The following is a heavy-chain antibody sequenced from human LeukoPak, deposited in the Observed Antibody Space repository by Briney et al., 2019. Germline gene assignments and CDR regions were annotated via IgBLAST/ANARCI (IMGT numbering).Heavy chain of an antibody. D-gene: IGHD2-15*01. J-gene: IGHJ3*02. CDR2: INPNSGGT. CDR3: AREGRGWAFDI. V-gene: IGHV1-2*02. CDR1: GYLFADYY. Sequence: ASVKVSCKAAGYLFADYYINWVRQVPGQGLEWMGWINPNSGGTNYAQKFQGRVTMTRDTSISTAYMKLSRLRADDTAVYYCAREGRGWAFDIWGQGTMVTVSS.